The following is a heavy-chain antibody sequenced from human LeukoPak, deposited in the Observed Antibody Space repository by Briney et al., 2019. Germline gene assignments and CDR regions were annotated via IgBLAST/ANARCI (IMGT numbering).Heavy chain of an antibody. V-gene: IGHV1-2*02. CDR2: INPNSGGT. D-gene: IGHD4-11*01. Sequence: GASVKVSCKASGYTFTGYYMHWVRQAPGQGHEWMGWINPNSGGTNYAQKFQGRVTMTRDTSISTAYMELSRRRSDDTAVYYCARLTTHGSDAFDIWGQGTMVTVSS. CDR3: ARLTTHGSDAFDI. J-gene: IGHJ3*02. CDR1: GYTFTGYY.